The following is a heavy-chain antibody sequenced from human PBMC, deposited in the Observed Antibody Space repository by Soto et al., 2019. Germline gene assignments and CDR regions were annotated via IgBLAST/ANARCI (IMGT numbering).Heavy chain of an antibody. Sequence: PSEPLSLTCTFSGSSFSPNYWSWIRQSPGKGLEWKGYIYYDGNTSYNPYHKNRITISQETSKSHFSLRLSFVTAADTAFYYCARLGAYYQSLDPWGPGTLVTVS. CDR2: IYYDGNT. D-gene: IGHD2-21*01. J-gene: IGHJ5*02. CDR1: GSSFSPNY. CDR3: ARLGAYYQSLDP. V-gene: IGHV4-59*08.